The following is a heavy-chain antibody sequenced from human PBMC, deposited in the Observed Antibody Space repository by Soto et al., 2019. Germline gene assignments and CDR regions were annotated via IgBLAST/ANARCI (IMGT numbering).Heavy chain of an antibody. CDR2: IKSKTDGGTT. CDR1: GFPFSNAW. J-gene: IGHJ4*02. Sequence: GGSLRLSCAASGFPFSNAWMNWVRQAPGKGLEWVGRIKSKTDGGTTDYAAPVKGRFTISRDDSKNTLYLQMNSLKTEDTAVYYCTTFRAYFRGSGYSAFDYWGQGTLVTVSS. CDR3: TTFRAYFRGSGYSAFDY. V-gene: IGHV3-15*07. D-gene: IGHD3-22*01.